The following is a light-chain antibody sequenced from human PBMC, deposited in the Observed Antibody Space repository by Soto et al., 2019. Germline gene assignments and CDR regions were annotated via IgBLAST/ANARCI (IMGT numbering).Light chain of an antibody. CDR1: QSISSW. J-gene: IGKJ1*01. Sequence: DIQMTQSPSTLSASVGDRVTITCRASQSISSWLAWYQQKPGKAPKLLIYDASSLESGVPSRFSGSGSATEFTLPISSLQPDDFATYYCQQYNNYWPFGQGTGWKSN. CDR2: DAS. V-gene: IGKV1-5*01. CDR3: QQYNNYWP.